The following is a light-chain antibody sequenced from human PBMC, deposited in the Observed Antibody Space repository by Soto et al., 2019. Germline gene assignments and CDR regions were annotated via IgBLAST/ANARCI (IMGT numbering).Light chain of an antibody. CDR2: GVT. J-gene: IGLJ2*01. CDR3: CYYAGSDILI. CDR1: SSDVGGYNY. Sequence: QSALTQPRSVSGSPGQSVTISCTGTSSDVGGYNYVSWYQRHPGKAPTLIISGVTKRPSGVPDRFSGSKSGNTASLTISGLQAEDEADYACCYYAGSDILIFGGGTKLTVL. V-gene: IGLV2-11*01.